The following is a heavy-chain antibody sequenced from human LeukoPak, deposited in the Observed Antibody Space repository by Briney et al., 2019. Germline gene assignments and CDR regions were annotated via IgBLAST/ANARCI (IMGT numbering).Heavy chain of an antibody. J-gene: IGHJ3*02. Sequence: SETLSLTCNVSGFSISTTSYYCGCLGQPPGKGLEWIVTLYYNGITYYNPSLNSLTTISVDTSKNHFSLKLGSVNAADTAVYYCATWSGRYSSDAFDIWGEGTMVTVSS. D-gene: IGHD1-26*01. V-gene: IGHV4-39*02. CDR3: ATWSGRYSSDAFDI. CDR2: LYYNGIT. CDR1: GFSISTTSYY.